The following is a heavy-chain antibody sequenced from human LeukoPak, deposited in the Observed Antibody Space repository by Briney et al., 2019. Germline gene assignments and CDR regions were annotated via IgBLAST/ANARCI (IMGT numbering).Heavy chain of an antibody. V-gene: IGHV3-74*01. D-gene: IGHD1-26*01. CDR1: GFTVSSYE. Sequence: GRSLRLSCAASGFTVSSYEFYWVRQAPGNGLVWSSRINTDGSTTSYADSVKGRFTISSDNAKNTLYLQMNSLRAEDTAVYYCARVSSGSYNWVDPWGQGPLVTVSS. J-gene: IGHJ5*02. CDR2: INTDGSTT. CDR3: ARVSSGSYNWVDP.